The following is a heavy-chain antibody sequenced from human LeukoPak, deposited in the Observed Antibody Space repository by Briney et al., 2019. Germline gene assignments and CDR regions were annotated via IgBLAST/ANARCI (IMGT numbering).Heavy chain of an antibody. Sequence: SLKVSCKASGYTVTHYSMHWVRQAPGQGLEWMGVVDPGTGGTTYEQSIQGRVTVTRDTSTSTGYMELSSLRSEDTGVYYGARELGGGKFDYWGQGNLVTVPS. CDR3: ARELGGGKFDY. CDR2: VDPGTGGT. CDR1: GYTVTHYS. J-gene: IGHJ4*02. V-gene: IGHV1-46*01.